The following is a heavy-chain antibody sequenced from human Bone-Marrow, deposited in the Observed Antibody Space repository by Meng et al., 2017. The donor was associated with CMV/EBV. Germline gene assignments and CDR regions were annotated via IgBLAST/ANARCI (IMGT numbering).Heavy chain of an antibody. CDR2: INHSGST. D-gene: IGHD1-26*01. CDR1: GGSFSGYY. CDR3: ARGGGRSRSGSYSVDY. J-gene: IGHJ4*02. Sequence: SETLSLTCAVYGGSFSGYYWSWIRQPPGKGLEWIGEINHSGSTNYNPSLKSRVTISVDTSKNQFSLKLSSVTAAGTAVYYCARGGGRSRSGSYSVDYWGQGTLVTVSS. V-gene: IGHV4-34*01.